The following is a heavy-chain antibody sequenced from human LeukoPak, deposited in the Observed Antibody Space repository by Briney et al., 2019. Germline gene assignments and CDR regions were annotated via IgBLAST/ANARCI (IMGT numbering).Heavy chain of an antibody. V-gene: IGHV4-4*07. CDR2: IYTSGTT. Sequence: SETLSLTCTVSGGSMSSFYWSWIRQPAGKRLEWFGRIYTSGTTNYNPSLKSRVTMSVDTSKNQFYLRLSAVTAADTAVYYCARDGDRAAAPYNFAYWGQGILVTVSS. CDR1: GGSMSSFY. J-gene: IGHJ4*02. CDR3: ARDGDRAAAPYNFAY. D-gene: IGHD6-13*01.